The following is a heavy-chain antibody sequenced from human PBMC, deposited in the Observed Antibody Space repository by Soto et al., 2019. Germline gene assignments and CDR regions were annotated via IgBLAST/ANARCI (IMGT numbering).Heavy chain of an antibody. V-gene: IGHV4-30-4*01. CDR2: IYYSGST. CDR3: ARDGYYGSGPPGVGFDP. D-gene: IGHD3-10*01. J-gene: IGHJ5*02. CDR1: GGSISSGDYY. Sequence: KPSETLSLTCTVSGGSISSGDYYWSWIRQPPGKGLEWIGYIYYSGSTYYNPSLKSRVTISVDTSKNQFSLKLSSVTAADTAVYYCARDGYYGSGPPGVGFDPWGQGTLVTVSS.